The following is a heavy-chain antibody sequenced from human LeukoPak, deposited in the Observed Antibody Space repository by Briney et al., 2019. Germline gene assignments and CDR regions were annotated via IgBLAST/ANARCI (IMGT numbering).Heavy chain of an antibody. D-gene: IGHD2-2*01. Sequence: GASVKVSCKASGYTFTGYYMHWVRQAPGQGLEWMGIINPSGGSTSYAQKFQGRVTMTRDTSTSTVYMELSSLRSEDTAVYYCARDQVFVVVPAAISGFDPWGQGTLVTVSS. J-gene: IGHJ5*02. CDR3: ARDQVFVVVPAAISGFDP. CDR1: GYTFTGYY. CDR2: INPSGGST. V-gene: IGHV1-46*03.